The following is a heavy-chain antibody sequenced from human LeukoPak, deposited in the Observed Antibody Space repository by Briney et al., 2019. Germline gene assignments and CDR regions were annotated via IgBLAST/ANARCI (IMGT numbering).Heavy chain of an antibody. CDR3: ATRRSGSHPYY. D-gene: IGHD1-26*01. CDR1: GASVSSSSYY. Sequence: TSETLPLTCTVSGASVSSSSYYWEWIRQPPGKGLEWVGSVFYSGSTNYNPSLKSRITMSVDTSKNQFSPRLNSVTATDTAVYYCATRRSGSHPYYWGQGTLVTVSS. CDR2: VFYSGST. V-gene: IGHV4-39*01. J-gene: IGHJ4*02.